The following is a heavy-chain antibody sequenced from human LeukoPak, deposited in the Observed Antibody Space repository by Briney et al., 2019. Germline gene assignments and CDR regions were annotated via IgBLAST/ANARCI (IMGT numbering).Heavy chain of an antibody. V-gene: IGHV3-21*01. CDR1: GFTFSSYS. D-gene: IGHD5-12*01. J-gene: IGHJ4*02. Sequence: GGSLRLSCAASGFTFSSYSMNWVRQAPGKGLEWVSSISSSSYIYYADSVKGRFTISRDNAKNSLYLQMNSLRAEDTAVYYCARGLHVDIVATIPNWGQGTLVTVSS. CDR2: ISSSSYI. CDR3: ARGLHVDIVATIPN.